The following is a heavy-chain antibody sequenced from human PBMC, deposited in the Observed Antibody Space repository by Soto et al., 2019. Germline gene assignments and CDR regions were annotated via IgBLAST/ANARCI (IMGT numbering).Heavy chain of an antibody. V-gene: IGHV3-30-3*01. D-gene: IGHD4-17*01. Sequence: QVQLVESGGGVVQPGRSLRLSCAASGFTFSRYAMNWVRQAQGKGLEWVAVISYDGSNKYYADSVKGRFTISRENSKNTLYLQMNSLRAEDTAVYYCARAVNGATTVTRGWFDPWGQGTLVTVSS. CDR1: GFTFSRYA. J-gene: IGHJ5*02. CDR2: ISYDGSNK. CDR3: ARAVNGATTVTRGWFDP.